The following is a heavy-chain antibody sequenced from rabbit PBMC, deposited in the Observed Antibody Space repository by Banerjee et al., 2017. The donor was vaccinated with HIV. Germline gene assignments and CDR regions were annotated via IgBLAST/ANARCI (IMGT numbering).Heavy chain of an antibody. V-gene: IGHV1S47*01. CDR1: GFDFSSYG. Sequence: QEQLVESGGGLVQPEGSLTLTCKASGFDFSSYGVSWIRQAPGKGLEWIGYIDPVFGIAYYANWVNARFTNSSHNAQNTLFLQLNSLTAADTATYFCVREVAAKFNLWGPGTLVTVS. CDR3: VREVAAKFNL. D-gene: IGHD4-1*01. CDR2: IDPVFGIA. J-gene: IGHJ4*01.